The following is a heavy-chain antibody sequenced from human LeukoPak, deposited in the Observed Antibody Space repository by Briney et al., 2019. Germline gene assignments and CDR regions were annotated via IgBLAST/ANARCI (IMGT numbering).Heavy chain of an antibody. Sequence: SETLSLTCTVSGGSISSSSYYWGWIRQPPGKGLEWIGSIYYSGSTYYNPSLKSRVTISVDTSKNQFSLKLSSVTAADTAVYYCARHHRADYMDVWGKGTTVTVSS. CDR2: IYYSGST. V-gene: IGHV4-39*01. CDR1: GGSISSSSYY. D-gene: IGHD1-14*01. J-gene: IGHJ6*03. CDR3: ARHHRADYMDV.